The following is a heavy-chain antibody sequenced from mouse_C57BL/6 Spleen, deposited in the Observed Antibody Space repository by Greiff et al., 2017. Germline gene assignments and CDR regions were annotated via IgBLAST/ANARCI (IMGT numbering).Heavy chain of an antibody. Sequence: QVQLKESGAELMKPGASVKLSCKATGYTFTGYWIEWVKQRPGHGLEWIGEILPGSGCTNYNEKFKGKATFTADTSSNTAYMQLSSLTTEDSTIYYCARESLYYFDYWGQGTTLTVSS. V-gene: IGHV1-9*01. CDR2: ILPGSGCT. J-gene: IGHJ2*01. CDR3: ARESLYYFDY. D-gene: IGHD1-3*01. CDR1: GYTFTGYW.